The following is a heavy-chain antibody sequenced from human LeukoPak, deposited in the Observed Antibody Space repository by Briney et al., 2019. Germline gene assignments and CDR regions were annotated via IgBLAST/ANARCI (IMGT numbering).Heavy chain of an antibody. CDR2: TYYSGST. Sequence: SETLSLTCTVSGGSIRSNYWSWLRQPPGKGLEWIGYTYYSGSTNYNPSLKSRVRISVDTSKNQFSLKLSSVTAADTAVYYCARTYYGSGSLYYYYYYMDVWGKGTTVTVSS. V-gene: IGHV4-59*01. CDR3: ARTYYGSGSLYYYYYYMDV. D-gene: IGHD3-10*01. CDR1: GGSIRSNY. J-gene: IGHJ6*03.